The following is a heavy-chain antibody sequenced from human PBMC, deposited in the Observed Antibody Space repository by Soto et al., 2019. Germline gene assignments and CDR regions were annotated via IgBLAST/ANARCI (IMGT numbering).Heavy chain of an antibody. CDR2: INSDGTTT. Sequence: GGSLRLSCAASGFTFSNSWMHWVRQGPGEVLVWVSRINSDGTTTSYVDSVKGRFTISRDNAKNTLYLQMNSLRAEDTAVYYCANLAAQDYFDYWGQGTLVTVSS. J-gene: IGHJ4*02. CDR3: ANLAAQDYFDY. CDR1: GFTFSNSW. V-gene: IGHV3-74*01. D-gene: IGHD6-6*01.